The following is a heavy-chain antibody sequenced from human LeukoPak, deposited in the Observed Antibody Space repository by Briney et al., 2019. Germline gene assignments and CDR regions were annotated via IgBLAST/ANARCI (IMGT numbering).Heavy chain of an antibody. CDR3: ASSDTRGHIVVVTAIPDAFDI. J-gene: IGHJ3*02. CDR1: GGTFSSYA. CDR2: IIPILGIA. Sequence: GASVKVSCKASGGTFSSYAISWVRQAPGQGPEWMGRIIPILGIANYAQKFQGRVTITADKSTSTAYMELSSLRSEDTAVYYCASSDTRGHIVVVTAIPDAFDIWGQGTMVTVSS. D-gene: IGHD2-21*02. V-gene: IGHV1-69*04.